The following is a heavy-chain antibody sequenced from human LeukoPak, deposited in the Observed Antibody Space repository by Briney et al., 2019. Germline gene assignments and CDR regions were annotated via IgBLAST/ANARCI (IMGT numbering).Heavy chain of an antibody. CDR2: IYHSGST. J-gene: IGHJ4*02. CDR1: GGSISSSNW. D-gene: IGHD3-10*01. V-gene: IGHV4-4*02. Sequence: SGTLSLTCAVSGGSISSSNWWWCVRQPPGERLEWIGEIYHSGSTNYNPSLKSRVTISVDKSKNQFSLKLSSVTAADTAVYYCAREREPYGSGSYPHLYFDYWGQGTLVTVSS. CDR3: AREREPYGSGSYPHLYFDY.